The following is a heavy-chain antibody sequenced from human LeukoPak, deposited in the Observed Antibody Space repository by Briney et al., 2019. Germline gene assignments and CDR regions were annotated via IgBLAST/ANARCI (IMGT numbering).Heavy chain of an antibody. Sequence: GGSLRLSCAASGFTFSSYAMSWVRQAPGKGREWVSAISGSGGSTYYADSVKGRFTISRDNSKNTLYLQMNSLRAEDTAVYYCAKSYSGIWGYFDYWGQGTLVTVSS. D-gene: IGHD1-26*01. V-gene: IGHV3-23*01. J-gene: IGHJ4*02. CDR3: AKSYSGIWGYFDY. CDR1: GFTFSSYA. CDR2: ISGSGGST.